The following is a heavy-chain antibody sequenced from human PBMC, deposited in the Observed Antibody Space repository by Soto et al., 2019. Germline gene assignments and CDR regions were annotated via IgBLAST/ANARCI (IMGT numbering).Heavy chain of an antibody. J-gene: IGHJ6*02. CDR2: IYHSGST. V-gene: IGHV4-4*02. CDR3: ARGIAAPDYYGMDV. CDR1: GGSLSSSNW. D-gene: IGHD6-13*01. Sequence: SETLSLTCAVSGGSLSSSNWWSWVRPPPGKGLEWIGEIYHSGSTNYNPSLKSRVTISVDKSKNQFSLKLSSVTAADTAVYYCARGIAAPDYYGMDVWGQGTTVTVSS.